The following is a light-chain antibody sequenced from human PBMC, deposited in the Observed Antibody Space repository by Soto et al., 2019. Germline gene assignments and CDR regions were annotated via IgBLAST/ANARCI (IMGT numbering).Light chain of an antibody. Sequence: QSVLTQPPSASGTPGQRVTISCSGSSSNIVSNPVNWYEQLPGTAPKLLIYSNNQRPSGVPDRFSGSKSGTSASLAISGLQSEDEADYYCAAWDDSLIGVVFGGGTKLTVL. CDR3: AAWDDSLIGVV. CDR1: SSNIVSNP. CDR2: SNN. V-gene: IGLV1-44*01. J-gene: IGLJ2*01.